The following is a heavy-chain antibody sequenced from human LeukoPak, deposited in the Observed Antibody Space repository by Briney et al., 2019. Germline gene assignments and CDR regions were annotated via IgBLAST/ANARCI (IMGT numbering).Heavy chain of an antibody. D-gene: IGHD6-13*01. V-gene: IGHV1-3*02. J-gene: IGHJ5*02. CDR1: GYTFTSYA. CDR3: ARESIAAAGTSWFDP. CDR2: TNAGNGNT. Sequence: GASVKVSCKASGYTFTSYAMHWVRQAPGRRLEWMGWTNAGNGNTKYSQEFQGRVTITRDTSASTAYMELSSLRSEDMAVYYCARESIAAAGTSWFDPWGQGTLVTVSS.